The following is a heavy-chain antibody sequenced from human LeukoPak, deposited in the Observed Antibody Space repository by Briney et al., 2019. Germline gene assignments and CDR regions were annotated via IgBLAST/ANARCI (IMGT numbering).Heavy chain of an antibody. CDR2: IYSGGST. V-gene: IGHV3-66*01. CDR3: ARDLAAAGTSNYYYGMDV. J-gene: IGHJ6*02. CDR1: GFTVSSNY. D-gene: IGHD6-13*01. Sequence: TGGSLRLSCAASGFTVSSNYMSWVRQAPGKGLEWVSVIYSGGSTYYADSVKGRFTISRDNSKNTLYLQMNSLRAEGTAVYYCARDLAAAGTSNYYYGMDVWGQGTTVTVSS.